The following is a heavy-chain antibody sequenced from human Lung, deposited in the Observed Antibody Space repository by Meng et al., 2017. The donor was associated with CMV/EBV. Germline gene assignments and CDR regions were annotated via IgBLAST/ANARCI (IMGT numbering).Heavy chain of an antibody. Sequence: SGXXLVXPTQTLTLTCTFSGFSLGTSGMRVSWIRQPPGKALEWLARIDWDDDKFYSTSLKTRLTISKDTSKNQVVLTMTNMDPVDTATYYCARIVGGSYYGDWXQGTLVTVSS. CDR3: ARIVGGSYYGD. CDR1: GFSLGTSGMR. CDR2: IDWDDDK. J-gene: IGHJ4*02. D-gene: IGHD1-26*01. V-gene: IGHV2-70D*14.